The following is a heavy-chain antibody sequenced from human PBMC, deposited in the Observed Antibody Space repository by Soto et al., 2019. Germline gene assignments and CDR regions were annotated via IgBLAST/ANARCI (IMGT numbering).Heavy chain of an antibody. D-gene: IGHD6-13*01. CDR1: GFTFSSYA. V-gene: IGHV3-23*01. CDR3: AKYSTSWRGGPFDY. Sequence: EVQLLESGGGLVQPGGSLRLSCAASGFTFSSYAMSWVRQAPWKGLEWVLAVSSSGGSTYYADSVKGRFTISRDNSKNTLYLQMNILRAEDTAVYYCAKYSTSWRGGPFDYWGQGTLVTVSS. CDR2: VSSSGGST. J-gene: IGHJ4*02.